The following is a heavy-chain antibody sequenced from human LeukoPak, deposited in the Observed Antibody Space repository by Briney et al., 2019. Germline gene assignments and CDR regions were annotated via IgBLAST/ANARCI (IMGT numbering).Heavy chain of an antibody. V-gene: IGHV3-30*18. Sequence: GGSLRLSCAASGFSFSSYGMHWVRQAPGKGLEWLSVISYDGNNKYYADFVKGRLTISRDNSKSTLYLQMNSLRAEDTAVYYCAKKPGAGNYAQYWGQGTLVTVSS. CDR1: GFSFSSYG. D-gene: IGHD3-22*01. CDR3: AKKPGAGNYAQY. J-gene: IGHJ4*02. CDR2: ISYDGNNK.